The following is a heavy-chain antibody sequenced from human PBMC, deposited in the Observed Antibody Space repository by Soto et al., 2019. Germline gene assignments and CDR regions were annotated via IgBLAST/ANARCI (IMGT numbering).Heavy chain of an antibody. CDR2: MNPNSGNT. J-gene: IGHJ3*02. Sequence: QVQLVQSGAEVKKPGASVKVSCKASGYTFTSYDINWVRQATGQGLEWMTWMNPNSGNTGYAQKFQGRVTMTRNTSISTAYMELSSLRSEDTAVYYCARGWFHTTRQNDAFDIWGQGTMVTVSS. CDR3: ARGWFHTTRQNDAFDI. D-gene: IGHD3-10*01. CDR1: GYTFTSYD. V-gene: IGHV1-8*01.